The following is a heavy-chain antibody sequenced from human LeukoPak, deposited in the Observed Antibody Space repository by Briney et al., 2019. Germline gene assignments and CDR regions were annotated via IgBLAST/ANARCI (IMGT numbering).Heavy chain of an antibody. V-gene: IGHV4-39*07. CDR2: IYYSGST. D-gene: IGHD2-21*02. J-gene: IGHJ4*02. Sequence: SETLSLTCTVSGGSISSSSYYWGWIRQPPGKGLEWIGSIYYSGSTYYNPSLKSRVTISVDTSKNQFSLKLSSVTAADTAVYYCARSIVVVTGYYFDYWGQGTLVTVSS. CDR1: GGSISSSSYY. CDR3: ARSIVVVTGYYFDY.